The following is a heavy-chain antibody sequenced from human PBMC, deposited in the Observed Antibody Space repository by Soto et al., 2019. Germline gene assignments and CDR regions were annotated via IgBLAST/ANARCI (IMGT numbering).Heavy chain of an antibody. D-gene: IGHD6-13*01. J-gene: IGHJ4*02. CDR3: AKDRERDAWYEDY. Sequence: SGGSLRLSCVASGFSFSSYAMTWVRQAPGKGLEWVSVISGSDDSTYYADSVKGRFTISRDNSKNTLFLQMNSLRAEDTAVYYCAKDRERDAWYEDYWGQGTLVTVSS. V-gene: IGHV3-23*01. CDR2: ISGSDDST. CDR1: GFSFSSYA.